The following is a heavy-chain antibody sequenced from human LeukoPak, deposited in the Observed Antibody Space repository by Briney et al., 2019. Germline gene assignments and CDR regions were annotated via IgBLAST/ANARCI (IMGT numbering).Heavy chain of an antibody. V-gene: IGHV3-11*04. Sequence: GGSLRLSCAASGFTFSDYYMSWIRQAPGKGLEWVSYISSSGSTIYYADSVKGRFTISRDNAKNSLYLQMNSLRAEDTAVYYCASALPADRFDYWGQGTLVTVSS. D-gene: IGHD2-2*01. CDR2: ISSSGSTI. CDR3: ASALPADRFDY. J-gene: IGHJ4*02. CDR1: GFTFSDYY.